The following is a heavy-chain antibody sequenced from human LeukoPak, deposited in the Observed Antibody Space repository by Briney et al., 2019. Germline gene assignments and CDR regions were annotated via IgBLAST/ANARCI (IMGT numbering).Heavy chain of an antibody. CDR2: INPNSGGT. V-gene: IGHV1-2*02. Sequence: ASVKVSCKASEYTFTGYYMHWVRQAPGQGLEWMGWINPNSGGTNYAQKFHGRLTMTRDTSISTAFMELSTLGSDDTAIYYCTRLLTGEGVSYWGQGTLVTVSS. CDR1: EYTFTGYY. J-gene: IGHJ4*02. D-gene: IGHD7-27*01. CDR3: TRLLTGEGVSY.